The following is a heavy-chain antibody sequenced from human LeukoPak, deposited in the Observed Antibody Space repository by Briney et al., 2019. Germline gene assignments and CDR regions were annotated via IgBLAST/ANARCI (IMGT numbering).Heavy chain of an antibody. CDR1: GYTFIDYY. CDR2: INPNSGGT. Sequence: ASVTVSCKASGYTFIDYYMHWVRQAPGQGLEWMGWINPNSGGTKYAQKFQGRVTMTRDTSISTAYMELSGVRYDDTAVYYCARDRSCSTSSCGNSHMDVWGKGTTVTVSS. V-gene: IGHV1-2*02. D-gene: IGHD2-2*01. J-gene: IGHJ6*03. CDR3: ARDRSCSTSSCGNSHMDV.